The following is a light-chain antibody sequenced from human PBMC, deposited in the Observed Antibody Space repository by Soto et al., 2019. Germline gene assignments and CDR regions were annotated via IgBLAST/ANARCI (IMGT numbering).Light chain of an antibody. Sequence: QSALTQPASVSGSPGQSITISCTGASSDIGNYNYVSWYQHHPGKAPKLIIYEVSHRPSGVSDRFSGSKSGNTASLTISGLQPEDESDYYCSSYTSTRTLVLFGAGTKVTVL. J-gene: IGLJ2*01. CDR2: EVS. CDR1: SSDIGNYNY. CDR3: SSYTSTRTLVL. V-gene: IGLV2-14*01.